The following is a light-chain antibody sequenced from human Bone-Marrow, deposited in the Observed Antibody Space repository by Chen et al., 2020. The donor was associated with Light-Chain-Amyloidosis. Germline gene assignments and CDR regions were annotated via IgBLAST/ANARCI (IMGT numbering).Light chain of an antibody. CDR1: NIGSTS. CDR2: DDS. Sequence: SYVLTQPSSVSVAPGQTATIACGGNNIGSTSVHWYQQTPGQAPLLVVYDDSDRPSGIPERLSGSNSGTTATLTISRVEAGDEADYYCQVCDRSSDRPVFGGWTKLTVL. CDR3: QVCDRSSDRPV. J-gene: IGLJ3*02. V-gene: IGLV3-21*02.